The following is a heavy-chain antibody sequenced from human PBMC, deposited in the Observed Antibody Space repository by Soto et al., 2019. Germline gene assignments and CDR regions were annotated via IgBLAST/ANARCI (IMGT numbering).Heavy chain of an antibody. D-gene: IGHD3-16*02. CDR1: GCTFSSYG. CDR3: ARTYDYIWGRYRYTNHFDY. V-gene: IGHV3-33*01. J-gene: IGHJ4*02. CDR2: IWYDGSNK. Sequence: QVQLVESGGGVVQPGRSLRLSCAASGCTFSSYGIHWVRQAPGKGLEWVAVIWYDGSNKYYADSVKGRFTISRDNSKNTLYLQMNSLRAEDTAVYYCARTYDYIWGRYRYTNHFDYCGQGTLVTVSS.